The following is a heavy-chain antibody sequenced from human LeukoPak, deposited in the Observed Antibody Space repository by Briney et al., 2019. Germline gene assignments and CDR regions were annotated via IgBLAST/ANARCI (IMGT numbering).Heavy chain of an antibody. CDR3: AADNRYEATNRDYYYMDV. J-gene: IGHJ6*03. CDR1: GFTFTSSA. CDR2: IVVGSGNT. V-gene: IGHV1-58*02. D-gene: IGHD5-12*01. Sequence: SVKVSCKASGFTFTSSAMQWVRQARGQRLEWIGWIVVGSGNTNYAQKFQERVTITRDMSTSTAYMELSSLRSEDTAVYYCAADNRYEATNRDYYYMDVWGKGTTVTVSS.